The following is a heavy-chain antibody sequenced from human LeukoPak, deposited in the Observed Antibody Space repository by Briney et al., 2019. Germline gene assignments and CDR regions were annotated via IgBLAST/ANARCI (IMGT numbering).Heavy chain of an antibody. V-gene: IGHV4-39*01. Sequence: SETLSLTCTVSGGSISSSSYYWGWIRQPPGKGLEWIGSIYYSGSTYYNPSLKSRVTISVDTSKNQFSLKLSAVTAADTAVYYCARSEGELLSYWGQGTLVTVSS. CDR1: GGSISSSSYY. CDR2: IYYSGST. J-gene: IGHJ4*02. D-gene: IGHD1-26*01. CDR3: ARSEGELLSY.